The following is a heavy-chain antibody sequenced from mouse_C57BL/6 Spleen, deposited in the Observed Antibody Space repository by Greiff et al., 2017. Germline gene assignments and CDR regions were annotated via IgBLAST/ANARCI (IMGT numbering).Heavy chain of an antibody. V-gene: IGHV1-80*01. CDR1: GYAFSSYW. J-gene: IGHJ1*03. CDR2: IYPGDGDT. CDR3: ATPGSSHGYFDV. Sequence: QVQLQQSGAELVKPGASVKISCKASGYAFSSYWMNWVKQRPGKGLEWIGQIYPGDGDTNYNGKFKGKATLTADKSSSTAYMQLSSLTSEDSAVYFCATPGSSHGYFDVWGTGTTVTVSS. D-gene: IGHD1-1*01.